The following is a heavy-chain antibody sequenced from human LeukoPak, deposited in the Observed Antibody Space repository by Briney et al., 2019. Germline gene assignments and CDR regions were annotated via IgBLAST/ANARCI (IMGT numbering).Heavy chain of an antibody. CDR1: GFTFSSYA. CDR2: ISGSGGNT. J-gene: IGHJ4*02. CDR3: AKPTIVVDFDY. V-gene: IGHV3-23*01. D-gene: IGHD3-22*01. Sequence: GGSLRLSRAASGFTFSSYAMSWVRQAPGKGLEWVSTISGSGGNTYYADSVKGRFTISRDNSKNTLYLQMNSLRAEDTAVYYCAKPTIVVDFDYWGQGTLVTVSS.